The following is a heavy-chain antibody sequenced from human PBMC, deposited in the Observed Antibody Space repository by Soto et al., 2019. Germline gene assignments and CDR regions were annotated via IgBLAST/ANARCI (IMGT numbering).Heavy chain of an antibody. V-gene: IGHV3-30-3*01. CDR3: ARDSGGWGLPGRY. D-gene: IGHD1-26*01. Sequence: QVQLVESGGGVVQPGRSLRLSCAASGFTFSSYAMHWVRQAPGKGLEWVAVISYDGSNKYYADSVKGRFTISRDNSKNTVYLQMNSLRAEDTAVYYCARDSGGWGLPGRYWGQGTLVTVSS. CDR1: GFTFSSYA. J-gene: IGHJ4*02. CDR2: ISYDGSNK.